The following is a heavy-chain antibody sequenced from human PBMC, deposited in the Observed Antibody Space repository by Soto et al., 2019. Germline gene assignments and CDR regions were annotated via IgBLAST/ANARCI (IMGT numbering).Heavy chain of an antibody. D-gene: IGHD1-20*01. CDR2: IYHSGTT. CDR1: GYSISSGFH. V-gene: IGHV4-38-2*02. Sequence: SETLSLTCAVSGYSISSGFHWGWIRQPPGKGLEWIGSIYHSGTTYYNPSLKSRVTISVDTSKNQFSLKLSSVTAADTAVYYCAREGLTAAFDIWGQGTMVTVSS. CDR3: AREGLTAAFDI. J-gene: IGHJ3*02.